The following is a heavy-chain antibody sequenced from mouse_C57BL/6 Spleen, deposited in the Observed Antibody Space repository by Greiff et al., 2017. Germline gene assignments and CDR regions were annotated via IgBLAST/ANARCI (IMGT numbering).Heavy chain of an antibody. CDR2: IWSGGST. J-gene: IGHJ4*01. D-gene: IGHD4-1*01. CDR1: GFSLTSYG. V-gene: IGHV2-4*01. Sequence: QVQLKESGPGLVQPSQSLSITCTVSGFSLTSYGVHWVRQPPGKGLEWLGVIWSGGSTDYNAAFISRLSISKDNSKSQVFFKMNSLQADDAAIYYCAKKLSWAFYAMDYWGQGTSVTVSS. CDR3: AKKLSWAFYAMDY.